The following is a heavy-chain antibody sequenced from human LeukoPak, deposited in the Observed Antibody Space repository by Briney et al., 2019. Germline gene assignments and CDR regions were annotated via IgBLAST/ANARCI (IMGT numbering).Heavy chain of an antibody. D-gene: IGHD3-22*01. Sequence: PGGSLRLSCAASGFTFSSYWMSWVRQAPGKGLEWVANIKQDGSEKYYVDSVKGRFTISRDNAKNSLYLQMNSLRAEDTAVYYCARWNYDSSGYRYLYYYYYYMDVWGKGTTVTVSS. CDR3: ARWNYDSSGYRYLYYYYYYMDV. J-gene: IGHJ6*03. CDR2: IKQDGSEK. V-gene: IGHV3-7*01. CDR1: GFTFSSYW.